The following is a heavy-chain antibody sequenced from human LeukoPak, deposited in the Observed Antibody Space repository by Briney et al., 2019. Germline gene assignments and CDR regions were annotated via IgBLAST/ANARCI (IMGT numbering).Heavy chain of an antibody. J-gene: IGHJ5*02. CDR3: ARGVVTATSQVYWFDP. Sequence: ASVKVSCKASGYTFTGYYMHWVRQAPGQGLEWMGWINPNSGGTNYAQKFQGRVTMTRDTSISTAYMELSRLRSDDTAVYYCARGVVTATSQVYWFDPWGQGTLVTVSS. CDR1: GYTFTGYY. V-gene: IGHV1-2*02. CDR2: INPNSGGT. D-gene: IGHD2-21*02.